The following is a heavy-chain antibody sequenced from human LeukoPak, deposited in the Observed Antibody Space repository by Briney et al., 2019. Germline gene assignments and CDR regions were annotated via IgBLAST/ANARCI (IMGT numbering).Heavy chain of an antibody. CDR1: GGSISSSSYY. V-gene: IGHV4-39*01. Sequence: PSETLSLTCTVSGGSISSSSYYWGWIRQPPGKGLEWIGTIYYSGSIYYNPSLKSRVTISVDTSKNQFSLKLSSVTAADTAVYYCASRYDYSNYIDYWGQGTLVTVSS. D-gene: IGHD4-11*01. CDR3: ASRYDYSNYIDY. CDR2: IYYSGSI. J-gene: IGHJ4*02.